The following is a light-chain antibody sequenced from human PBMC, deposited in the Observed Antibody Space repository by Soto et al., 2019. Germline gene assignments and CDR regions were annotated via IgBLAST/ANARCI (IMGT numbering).Light chain of an antibody. CDR1: QSVSSY. CDR2: DAS. Sequence: IVLTQSPATLSLSPGERATLCCRASQSVSSYLAWYQQKPGQAPRLLIYDASNRATGIPARFSGSGSGTDFTLTISSLETEDFAVYYCQQRSNWPITFGQGTRLEIK. V-gene: IGKV3-11*01. J-gene: IGKJ5*01. CDR3: QQRSNWPIT.